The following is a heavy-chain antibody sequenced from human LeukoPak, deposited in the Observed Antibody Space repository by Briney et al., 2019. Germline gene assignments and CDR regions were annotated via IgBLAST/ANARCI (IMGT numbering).Heavy chain of an antibody. J-gene: IGHJ4*02. CDR1: GGSISTYY. V-gene: IGHV4-59*01. Sequence: SSETLSLTCTVSGGSISTYYWTWIRQPPGKGLEWIGYIYYSGSTNYNPSLKSRVTISVDTSKNQFSLKLSSVTAADTAVYYCARDRLGLPVDYWGRGTLVTVSS. CDR3: ARDRLGLPVDY. D-gene: IGHD3-16*01. CDR2: IYYSGST.